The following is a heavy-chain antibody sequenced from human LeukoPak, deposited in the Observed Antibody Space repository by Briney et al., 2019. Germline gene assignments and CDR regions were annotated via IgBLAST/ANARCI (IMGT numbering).Heavy chain of an antibody. CDR2: IKQDGSDK. Sequence: GGSLRLSCAASGFTFTKYWMTWVRQAPGKGLEWVGNIKQDGSDKNYMDSVKGRFTISRDNTKNSVYLQMSSLRAEDTAVYYCAKNCGSSSCYRFGPWGQGTLVTVPS. J-gene: IGHJ5*02. V-gene: IGHV3-7*01. D-gene: IGHD2-2*02. CDR1: GFTFTKYW. CDR3: AKNCGSSSCYRFGP.